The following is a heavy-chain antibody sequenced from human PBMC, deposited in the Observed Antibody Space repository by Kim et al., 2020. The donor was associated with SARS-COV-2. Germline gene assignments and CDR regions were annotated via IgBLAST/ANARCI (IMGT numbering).Heavy chain of an antibody. CDR2: NT. Sequence: NTNYAQKPQGRVTMTTDTSTSTAYMGLRSLRSDDTAVYYCARERRLVLDYWGQGTLVTVSS. CDR3: ARERRLVLDY. J-gene: IGHJ4*02. V-gene: IGHV1-18*01. D-gene: IGHD3-10*01.